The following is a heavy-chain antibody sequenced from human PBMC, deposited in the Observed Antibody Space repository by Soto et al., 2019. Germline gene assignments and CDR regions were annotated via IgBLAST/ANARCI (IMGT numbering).Heavy chain of an antibody. CDR3: ARWEWEPRTTEIDFDY. CDR1: GGSFSGYY. V-gene: IGHV4-34*01. Sequence: SETLSLTCAVYGGSFSGYYWSWIRQPPGKGLEWIGEINHSGSTNYNPSLKSRVTISVDTSKNQFSLKLSSVTAADTAVYYCARWEWEPRTTEIDFDYWGQGTLVTVSS. CDR2: INHSGST. J-gene: IGHJ4*02. D-gene: IGHD1-26*01.